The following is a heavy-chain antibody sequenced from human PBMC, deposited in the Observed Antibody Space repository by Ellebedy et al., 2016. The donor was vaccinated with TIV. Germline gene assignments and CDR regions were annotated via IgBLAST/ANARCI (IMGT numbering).Heavy chain of an antibody. V-gene: IGHV3-48*02. CDR1: GFTFSSYS. J-gene: IGHJ4*02. Sequence: GESLKISXAASGFTFSSYSMNWVRQAPGKGLEWVSYISSSSSTIYYADSVKGRFTISRDNAKNSLYLQMNSLRDGDTAVYYCAKDKGYTYGHAFDYWGQGTLVTVSS. D-gene: IGHD5-18*01. CDR3: AKDKGYTYGHAFDY. CDR2: ISSSSSTI.